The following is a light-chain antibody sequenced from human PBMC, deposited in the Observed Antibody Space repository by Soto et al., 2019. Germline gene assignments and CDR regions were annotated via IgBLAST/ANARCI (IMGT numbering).Light chain of an antibody. CDR3: QQYGSLSWT. J-gene: IGKJ1*01. CDR2: RAF. Sequence: EIVMTQSPVTLSVSPGERVTLSCMASQSVSRNLAWYQQKAGQAPSLLIYRAFTRATGIPARFSGSGSGTDCTLTISRLVPEDFAVYYCQQYGSLSWTFGQGTKVDI. CDR1: QSVSRN. V-gene: IGKV3-15*01.